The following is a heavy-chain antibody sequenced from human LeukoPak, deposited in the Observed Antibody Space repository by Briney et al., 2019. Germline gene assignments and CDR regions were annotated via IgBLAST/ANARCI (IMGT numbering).Heavy chain of an antibody. CDR1: GFTVSSNY. Sequence: GGSLRLSCAASGFTVSSNYMSWVRQAPGKGVEWGSVIYSGGSTYYADSVKGRFTISRDNSKNTLYLQMNSLRAEDTAVYYCARDRRGFGELPSWGQGTLVTVSS. CDR3: ARDRRGFGELPS. D-gene: IGHD3-10*01. V-gene: IGHV3-53*01. CDR2: IYSGGST. J-gene: IGHJ4*02.